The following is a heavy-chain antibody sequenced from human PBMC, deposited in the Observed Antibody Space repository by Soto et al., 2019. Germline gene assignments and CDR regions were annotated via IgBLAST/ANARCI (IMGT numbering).Heavy chain of an antibody. CDR1: GFTFSSYW. J-gene: IGHJ4*02. Sequence: EVKLLQSGGGFVQPGGSLRLSCAASGFTFSSYWMHWVRQVPGKGLMWVSHINGDGTKISYADSVKGRFTISRDNANSTLYLEMTSLTVDDTAVYFCARDGIVYSYGYGAWGQGTRVTVSS. D-gene: IGHD5-18*01. CDR3: ARDGIVYSYGYGA. CDR2: INGDGTKI. V-gene: IGHV3-74*01.